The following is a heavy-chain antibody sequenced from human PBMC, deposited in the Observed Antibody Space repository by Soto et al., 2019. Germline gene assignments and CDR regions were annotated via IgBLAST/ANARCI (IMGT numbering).Heavy chain of an antibody. J-gene: IGHJ5*02. Sequence: PSETLSLTCAVYGGSFSGYYWSWIRQPPGKGLEWIGEINHSGSTNYNPSLKSRVTISVDTSKNQFSLKLSSVTAADTAVYYCAREGLSYSSSSCCFDPWGQGTLVTVSS. CDR2: INHSGST. V-gene: IGHV4-34*01. CDR1: GGSFSGYY. D-gene: IGHD6-6*01. CDR3: AREGLSYSSSSCCFDP.